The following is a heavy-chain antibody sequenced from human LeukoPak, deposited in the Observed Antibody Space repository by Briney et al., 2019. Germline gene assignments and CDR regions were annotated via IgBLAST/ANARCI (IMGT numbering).Heavy chain of an antibody. Sequence: SETLSLTCSVSGDSLGIYKWSWIRQPPGKGLEWMAHISSSGSAIYHPSLMSRVSMSVDTSKNQFSLRLTSVTAADTAVYYWAREWSGFDFWGQGTTVTVSS. J-gene: IGHJ3*01. CDR1: GDSLGIYK. CDR2: ISSSGSA. CDR3: AREWSGFDF. D-gene: IGHD2-15*01. V-gene: IGHV4-59*01.